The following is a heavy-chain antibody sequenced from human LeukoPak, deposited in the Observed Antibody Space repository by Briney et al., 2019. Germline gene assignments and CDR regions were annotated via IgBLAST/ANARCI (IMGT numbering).Heavy chain of an antibody. Sequence: SETLSLTCTVSGGSISSNTYYWGWIRQPPGKGLEWIGSIYYSGSTYYNPSLKSRVTISVDTSKDQFSLKLSSVTAADTAVYYCARRRNLMAYWYFDLWGRGTLVTVSS. CDR1: GGSISSNTYY. CDR2: IYYSGST. J-gene: IGHJ2*01. D-gene: IGHD1-14*01. CDR3: ARRRNLMAYWYFDL. V-gene: IGHV4-39*07.